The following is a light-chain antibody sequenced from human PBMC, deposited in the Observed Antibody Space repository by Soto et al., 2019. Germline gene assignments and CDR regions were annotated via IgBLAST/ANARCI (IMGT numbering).Light chain of an antibody. CDR3: HHYGSSPWT. CDR2: ATS. Sequence: EIVLTQSPGTLSLSPGERDTLSCRASQSVSGSYLAWYQQKYGQAPRLLIYATSRRATGIPDRFSGSWSGTDLTLTISRLEPEDFAVYYCHHYGSSPWTFGQGTTVEIK. CDR1: QSVSGSY. J-gene: IGKJ1*01. V-gene: IGKV3-20*01.